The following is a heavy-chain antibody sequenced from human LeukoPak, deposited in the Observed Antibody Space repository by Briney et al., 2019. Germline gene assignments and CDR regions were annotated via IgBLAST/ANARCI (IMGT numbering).Heavy chain of an antibody. CDR3: ARDGGRFDY. D-gene: IGHD4-23*01. J-gene: IGHJ4*02. V-gene: IGHV4-30-2*01. Sequence: PSETLSLTCAVSGGSISSGGYSWSWIRQPPGKGLEWIGYIYHSGSTYYNPSLKSRVTISVDRSKNQFSLKLSSVTAADTAVYYCARDGGRFDYWGQGTLVTVSS. CDR1: GGSISSGGYS. CDR2: IYHSGST.